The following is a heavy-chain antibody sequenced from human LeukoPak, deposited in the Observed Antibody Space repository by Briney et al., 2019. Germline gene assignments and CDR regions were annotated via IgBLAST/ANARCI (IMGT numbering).Heavy chain of an antibody. Sequence: SVKVSCKASGYTLTNYDISWVRQSPGQGLEWMGWINPNSGGTNYAQKFQGWVTMTRDTSISTAYMELSRLRSDDTAVYYCARDLGDLVRGVISGWFDPWGQGTLVTVSS. J-gene: IGHJ5*02. D-gene: IGHD3-10*01. V-gene: IGHV1-2*04. CDR3: ARDLGDLVRGVISGWFDP. CDR2: INPNSGGT. CDR1: GYTLTNYD.